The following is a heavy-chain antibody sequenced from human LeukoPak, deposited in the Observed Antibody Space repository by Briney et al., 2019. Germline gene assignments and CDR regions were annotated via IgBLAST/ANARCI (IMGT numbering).Heavy chain of an antibody. CDR1: AYSISSDYY. V-gene: IGHV4-38-2*02. D-gene: IGHD1-7*01. J-gene: IGHJ5*02. CDR3: ARDSGTTGEVKFDP. Sequence: PSETLSLTCTVSAYSISSDYYWGWIRQPLGKGLEWIGRISGSGITTYNPSLKSRLSISIDTSKNQFSLKLMSVTAADTAVYYCARDSGTTGEVKFDPWGQGTLVTVSS. CDR2: ISGSGIT.